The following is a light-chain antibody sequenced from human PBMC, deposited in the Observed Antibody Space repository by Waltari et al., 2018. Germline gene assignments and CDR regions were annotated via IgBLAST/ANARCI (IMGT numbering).Light chain of an antibody. V-gene: IGKV2-28*01. J-gene: IGKJ2*02. Sequence: DIELTQSPLYLPVLSGEPASTPCRSSQSLLHNGGYSSLNWYLQKPGQSPLLLIYLGSHRASGVPDRFSGSGSGTDFTLKISRVEAEDVGVYYCMQTLQTPCTFGQGTKLEI. CDR1: QSLLHNGGYSS. CDR2: LGS. CDR3: MQTLQTPCT.